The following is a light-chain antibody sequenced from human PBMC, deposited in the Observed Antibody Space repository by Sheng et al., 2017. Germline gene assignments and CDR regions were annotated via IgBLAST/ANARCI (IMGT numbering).Light chain of an antibody. CDR1: NSDVGTYNL. Sequence: QSALTQPASVSGSPGQSITISCTGTNSDVGTYNLVSWYQQHPGKVPKLIIYEGYKRPSGVSNRFSGSKSGNTASLTISGLQAEDEGDYFCCSYVGNSRVVFGGGTKLTVL. CDR2: EGY. V-gene: IGLV2-23*01. CDR3: CSYVGNSRVV. J-gene: IGLJ3*02.